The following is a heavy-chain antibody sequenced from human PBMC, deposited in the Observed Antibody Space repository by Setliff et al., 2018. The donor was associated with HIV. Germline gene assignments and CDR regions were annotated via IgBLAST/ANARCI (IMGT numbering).Heavy chain of an antibody. Sequence: SENLSLTCTVSGGSISSSNYYWGWIRQPPGKGLEWIGSIYTSGSTNYNPSLKSRVTISVDTSKNQFSLKLSSVTAADTAVYYCARASSDTMVRGVIITGYFDYWGQGTLVTVSS. J-gene: IGHJ4*02. D-gene: IGHD3-10*01. V-gene: IGHV4-39*07. CDR2: IYTSGST. CDR1: GGSISSSNYY. CDR3: ARASSDTMVRGVIITGYFDY.